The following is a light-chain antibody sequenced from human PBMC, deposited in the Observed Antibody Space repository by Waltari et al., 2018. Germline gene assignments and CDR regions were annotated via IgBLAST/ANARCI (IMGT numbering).Light chain of an antibody. J-gene: IGKJ2*03. CDR3: QHYNSPPYS. V-gene: IGKV1D-16*01. CDR2: KAS. CDR1: QGISIW. Sequence: DIQMTQSPPSLSASVGDRVTITCRASQGISIWLAWYQQKPGKAPKILIDKASSLQSGVPSRFSGSGSGTTFTLIITNLQPEDFATYYCQHYNSPPYSFGQGTRVEVK.